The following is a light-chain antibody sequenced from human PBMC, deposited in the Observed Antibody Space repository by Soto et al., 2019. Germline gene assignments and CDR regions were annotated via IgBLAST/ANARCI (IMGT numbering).Light chain of an antibody. CDR2: DVT. Sequence: QSVLTQPPSASGSPGQSVTISCTGTSSDVGGYNYVSWYQQHPGKAPKLLIYDVTARPSGVPDRFSGSKSGNTASLTVSGLQAEEEADYYCSSYAGTHIVFGTGTKVTV. CDR3: SSYAGTHIV. CDR1: SSDVGGYNY. V-gene: IGLV2-8*01. J-gene: IGLJ1*01.